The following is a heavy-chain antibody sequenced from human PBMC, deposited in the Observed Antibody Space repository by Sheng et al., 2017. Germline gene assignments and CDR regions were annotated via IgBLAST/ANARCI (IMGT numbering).Heavy chain of an antibody. Sequence: QLQLQESGPGLVKPSETLSLTCTVSGGSISSSSYYWGWIRQPPGKGLEWIGSIYYSGSTYYNPSLKSRVTISVDTSKNQFSLKLSSVTAADTAVYYCARHRENDFWSGYGFDPWGREPWSPSPQ. J-gene: IGHJ5*02. CDR1: GGSISSSSYY. V-gene: IGHV4-39*01. D-gene: IGHD3-3*01. CDR2: IYYSGST. CDR3: ARHRENDFWSGYGFDP.